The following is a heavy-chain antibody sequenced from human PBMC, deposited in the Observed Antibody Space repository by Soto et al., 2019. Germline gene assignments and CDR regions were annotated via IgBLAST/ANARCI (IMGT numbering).Heavy chain of an antibody. CDR2: INSYGSST. D-gene: IGHD2-21*02. CDR3: ARGDRGAFDL. CDR1: GFTFSSYW. Sequence: PGGSLRLSCAASGFTFSSYWMHWVRQAPGKGLVWVSRINSYGSSTTYADSVKVRFTISRDNAKNTVSLQMNSLRVEDTGVYFCARGDRGAFDLWGQGTMVTVSS. J-gene: IGHJ3*01. V-gene: IGHV3-74*01.